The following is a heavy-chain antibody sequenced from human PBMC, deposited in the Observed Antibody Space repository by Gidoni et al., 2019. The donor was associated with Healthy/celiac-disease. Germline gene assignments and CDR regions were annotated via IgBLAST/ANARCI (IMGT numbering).Heavy chain of an antibody. CDR2: IIPIFGTA. CDR3: AREGGRGSMPGGGYRLHYD. D-gene: IGHD6-19*01. V-gene: IGHV1-69*01. CDR1: GCTFSSYA. Sequence: QVQLVQSGAEVKKPGSSVKVSCTASGCTFSSYAISWVRQAPGQGLWWMGGIIPIFGTANYAQKFQGRVTITAAESTSTAYMELSSLRSEDTAVYYGAREGGRGSMPGGGYRLHYDWGQGTLVTVSS. J-gene: IGHJ4*02.